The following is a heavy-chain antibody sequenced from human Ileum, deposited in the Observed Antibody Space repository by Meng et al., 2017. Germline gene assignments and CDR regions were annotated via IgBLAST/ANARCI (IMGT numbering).Heavy chain of an antibody. CDR3: ARKASGYSYSTN. V-gene: IGHV7-4-1*02. CDR2: INTNTQEP. J-gene: IGHJ4*02. CDR1: GYSLTTVG. Sequence: GELVQSWSELRKLGASVKVSCKASGYSLTTVGINWVRQAPGQGLEWLGWINTNTQEPTYAQGFTGRYAFSLDTSVSTAYLQISSLESEDTAVYYCARKASGYSYSTNWGQGTLVTVSS. D-gene: IGHD3-22*01.